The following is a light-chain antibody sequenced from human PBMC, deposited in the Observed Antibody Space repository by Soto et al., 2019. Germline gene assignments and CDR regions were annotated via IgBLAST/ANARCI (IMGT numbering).Light chain of an antibody. CDR1: SSDVGGYNY. CDR2: DVN. CDR3: SSYTSSSTYV. J-gene: IGLJ1*01. V-gene: IGLV2-14*01. Sequence: QSALTQPASVSGSPGQSIAISCTGTSSDVGGYNYVSWYQQHPGNAPKLMVYDVNDRPSGVSDRFSGSKSGNTASLTISGLEAEDEADYYCSSYTSSSTYVFGTGTKLTVL.